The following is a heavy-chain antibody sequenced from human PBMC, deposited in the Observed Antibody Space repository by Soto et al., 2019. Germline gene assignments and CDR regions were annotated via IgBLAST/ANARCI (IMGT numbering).Heavy chain of an antibody. D-gene: IGHD4-17*01. Sequence: QITLKESGPSLVKPTQTLTLTCTFSGFSLSTSGVGVGSFRQPPGKALEWLAVIYWDDYKHYSPSLKSRLTTTKDTSKNHVVLTLTNMDPVDTATYYCTRKGYGDYPIDYWGQGTLVTVSS. J-gene: IGHJ4*02. CDR3: TRKGYGDYPIDY. CDR2: IYWDDYK. V-gene: IGHV2-5*02. CDR1: GFSLSTSGVG.